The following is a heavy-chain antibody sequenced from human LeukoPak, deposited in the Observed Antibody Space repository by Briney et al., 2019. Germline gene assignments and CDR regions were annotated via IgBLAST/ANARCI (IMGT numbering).Heavy chain of an antibody. V-gene: IGHV3-43*01. Sequence: PGGSLTLSCAASGFMFDDYTMHWLRPAPGKDLEGVSLINWDGGSRYYAAYVKGRFTVSRDNSKNSLYLQMNSLRTEDTALYYCAKGDVDSPMNFYHWGQGTLVTVSS. CDR1: GFMFDDYT. CDR3: AKGDVDSPMNFYH. D-gene: IGHD5-18*01. CDR2: INWDGGSR. J-gene: IGHJ4*02.